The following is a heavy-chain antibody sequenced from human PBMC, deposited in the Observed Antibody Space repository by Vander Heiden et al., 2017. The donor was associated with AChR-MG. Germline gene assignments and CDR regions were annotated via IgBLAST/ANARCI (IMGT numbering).Heavy chain of an antibody. CDR3: ARGNPPDY. V-gene: IGHV3-48*03. CDR2: ISIGASAM. CDR1: GFTLSSNE. J-gene: IGHJ4*02. Sequence: EVQLVASGGGLVHPGGSLRLSCPASGFTLSSNEMTWVRQAPGKGLEWVSYISIGASAMHYADSVKGRFTISRDDAKNSLFLHMSSLRADDTAVYYCARGNPPDYWGQGTLVTVSS.